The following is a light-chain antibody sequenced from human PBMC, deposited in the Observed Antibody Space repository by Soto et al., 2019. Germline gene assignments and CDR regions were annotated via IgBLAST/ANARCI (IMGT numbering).Light chain of an antibody. CDR3: QVSDATWT. J-gene: IGKJ1*01. Sequence: DIQMTQSPSTLSASVGDRVTITCRASQSISSWLAWYQQKPGKAPKLLIYDASSLESGVPSRFSGSGSGTDFTLTISSLQPEDFATYYCQVSDATWTFGQRTKVDIK. V-gene: IGKV1-5*01. CDR1: QSISSW. CDR2: DAS.